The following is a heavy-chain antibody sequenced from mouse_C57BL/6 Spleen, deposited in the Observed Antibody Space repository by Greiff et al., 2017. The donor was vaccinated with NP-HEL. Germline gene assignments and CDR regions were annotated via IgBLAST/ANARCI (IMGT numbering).Heavy chain of an antibody. CDR3: ARAHYGSDWYFDV. V-gene: IGHV1-47*01. Sequence: VQLQQSGAELVKPGASVKMSCKASGYTFTTYPIEWMKQNHGKSLEWIGNFHPYNDDTTYNEKFKGKATLTVEKSSSTVYLELSRLTSDDSAVYYCARAHYGSDWYFDVWGTGTTVTVSS. CDR2: FHPYNDDT. D-gene: IGHD1-1*01. CDR1: GYTFTTYP. J-gene: IGHJ1*03.